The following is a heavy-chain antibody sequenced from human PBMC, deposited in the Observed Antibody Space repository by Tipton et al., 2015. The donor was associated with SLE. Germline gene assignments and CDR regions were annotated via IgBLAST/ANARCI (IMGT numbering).Heavy chain of an antibody. CDR2: IYHSGST. D-gene: IGHD2-15*01. J-gene: IGHJ3*02. CDR1: GYSISSGFY. Sequence: TLSLTCTVSGYSISSGFYWGWIRQPPGKGLEWIGNIYHSGSTFYNPSLKSRVTISVDTSKNQFSLKLSSVTAADTAVYYCARDCGGSCDDAFDIWGQGTMVTVSS. V-gene: IGHV4-38-2*02. CDR3: ARDCGGSCDDAFDI.